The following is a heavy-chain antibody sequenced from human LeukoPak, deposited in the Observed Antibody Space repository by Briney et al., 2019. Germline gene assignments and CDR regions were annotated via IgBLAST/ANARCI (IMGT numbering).Heavy chain of an antibody. V-gene: IGHV4-38-2*02. J-gene: IGHJ4*02. CDR2: IYHSGST. CDR1: GYSITSGYY. CDR3: SRASSTSYYDY. Sequence: SETLSLTCTVSGYSITSGYYWGWIRQPPGKGLEWIGTIYHSGSTYYNPSLKSRVTISVDTSKNQFSLKLSSVTAADTALYYCSRASSTSYYDYWGQGTLVTVSS. D-gene: IGHD6-19*01.